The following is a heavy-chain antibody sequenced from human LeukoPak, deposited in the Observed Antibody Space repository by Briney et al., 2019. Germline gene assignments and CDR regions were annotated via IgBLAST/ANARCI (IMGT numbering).Heavy chain of an antibody. CDR3: AKDLHDIVVVPAAILDF. CDR2: ISGSGGST. Sequence: GGSLRLSCAASGFTFSFYGMSWVRQAPGKGLEWVSGISGSGGSTYYADSVKGRFTISRDNCKNTLYLQMNSLRAEDTAIYYCAKDLHDIVVVPAAILDFWGQGTLVTVSS. D-gene: IGHD2-2*01. J-gene: IGHJ4*02. CDR1: GFTFSFYG. V-gene: IGHV3-23*01.